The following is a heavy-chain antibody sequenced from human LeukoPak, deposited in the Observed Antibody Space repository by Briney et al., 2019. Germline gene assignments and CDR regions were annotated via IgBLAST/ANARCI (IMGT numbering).Heavy chain of an antibody. CDR2: ISGSGGST. V-gene: IGHV3-23*01. CDR1: GFTFSSYA. D-gene: IGHD5-18*01. CDR3: AAGYNYGYFDY. Sequence: TGGSLRLSCAASGFTFSSYAMSWVRQAPGKGLEWVSAISGSGGSTYYADSVKGRFTISRDNSKNTLYLQMNSLRAEDAAVYYCAAGYNYGYFDYWGQGTLVTVSS. J-gene: IGHJ4*02.